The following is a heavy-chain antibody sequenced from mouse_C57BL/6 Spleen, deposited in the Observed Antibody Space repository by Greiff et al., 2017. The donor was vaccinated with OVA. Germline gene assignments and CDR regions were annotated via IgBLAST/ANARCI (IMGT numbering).Heavy chain of an antibody. J-gene: IGHJ3*01. D-gene: IGHD2-10*02. V-gene: IGHV1-80*01. CDR2: IYPGDGDT. CDR1: GYAFSSYW. CDR3: AREGGYGNYPAWCAY. Sequence: QVQLQQSGAELVKPGASVKISCKASGYAFSSYWMNWVKQRPGKGLEWIGQIYPGDGDTNYNGKFKGKATLTADKSSSTAYMQLSSLTSEDSAVYFWAREGGYGNYPAWCAYWGQGTLVTVSA.